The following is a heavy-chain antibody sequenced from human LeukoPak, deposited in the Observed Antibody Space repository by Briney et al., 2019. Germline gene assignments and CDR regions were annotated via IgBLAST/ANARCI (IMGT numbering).Heavy chain of an antibody. CDR1: GFTFSSYE. V-gene: IGHV3-48*03. CDR3: ARVERLRLGELSAPWAMDV. J-gene: IGHJ6*02. D-gene: IGHD3-16*02. CDR2: GSQSGATT. Sequence: GGSLRLSCAASGFTFSSYEIQWVRQAPGKGLEWISYGSQSGATTYFADSVKGRFIISSDNAKNSLYMQMNSLRAEDTAVYYCARVERLRLGELSAPWAMDVWGQGTTVTVSS.